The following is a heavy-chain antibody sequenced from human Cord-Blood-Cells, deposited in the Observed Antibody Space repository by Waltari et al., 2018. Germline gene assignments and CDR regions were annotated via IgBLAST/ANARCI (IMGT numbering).Heavy chain of an antibody. CDR1: GYSISSGYY. CDR2: IYHSGST. Sequence: QVQLQESGPGLVKPSETLSLTCTVSGYSISSGYYWGWIRQPPGKGLEWIGSIYHSGSTYYTPSLESRVTISVDTSKNQFSLKLSSVTAADTAVYYCARVVNWGGYFDYWGQGTLVTVSS. J-gene: IGHJ4*02. D-gene: IGHD3-16*01. V-gene: IGHV4-38-2*02. CDR3: ARVVNWGGYFDY.